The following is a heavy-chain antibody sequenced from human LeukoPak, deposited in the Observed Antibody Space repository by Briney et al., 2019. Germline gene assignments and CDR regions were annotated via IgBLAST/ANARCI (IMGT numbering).Heavy chain of an antibody. D-gene: IGHD3-10*01. CDR3: ARGYYLDV. V-gene: IGHV6-1*01. CDR1: GDSVYRNITA. Sequence: SQTLSLPYAISGDSVYRNITAWHWPRQSRSRGVEWVGRTYYRSKWDHDYAVSGKSRITINPDPSTNQFSLQLNSVTPEDTAVYYCARGYYLDVWGKGTPVTVSS. J-gene: IGHJ6*03. CDR2: TYYRSKWDH.